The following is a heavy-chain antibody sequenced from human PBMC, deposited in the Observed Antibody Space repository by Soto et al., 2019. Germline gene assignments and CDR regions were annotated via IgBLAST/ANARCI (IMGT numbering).Heavy chain of an antibody. Sequence: SGTLSRTCSVCGGSMRGFTCKFYWCGRGQAPGTGLEWIGSIYYSGATNYNPSLASRLTISVDTSKTQFSLNLSSVTAADTAVYYCARAMGDWGTYYYYYGFDVWGQGTTVT. D-gene: IGHD3-16*01. J-gene: IGHJ6*02. CDR2: IYYSGAT. CDR1: GGSMRGFTCKFY. CDR3: ARAMGDWGTYYYYYGFDV. V-gene: IGHV4-61*05.